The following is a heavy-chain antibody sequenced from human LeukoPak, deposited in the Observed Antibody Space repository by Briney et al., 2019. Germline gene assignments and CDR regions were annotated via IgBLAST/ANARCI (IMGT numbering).Heavy chain of an antibody. J-gene: IGHJ6*03. V-gene: IGHV1-24*01. D-gene: IGHD5-18*01. CDR1: GDTLTELS. CDR3: ATNGYSYDYSPYYYMDV. Sequence: AASVKVSCKVSGDTLTELSMHWVRQAPGKGLEWMGGLDPEDGETIYAQKFQGRVTMTEDTSTDTAYMELSGLRSEDTAVYYCATNGYSYDYSPYYYMDVWGKGTTVTVSS. CDR2: LDPEDGET.